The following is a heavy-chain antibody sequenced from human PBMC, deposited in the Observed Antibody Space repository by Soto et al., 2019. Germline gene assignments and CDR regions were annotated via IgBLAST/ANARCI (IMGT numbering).Heavy chain of an antibody. V-gene: IGHV1-69*13. J-gene: IGHJ4*02. CDR1: GGTFSSYA. CDR3: ARVPYCIGGSCYLIFDY. Sequence: SVKVSCKASGGTFSSYAISWVRQAPGQGLEWMGGIIPIFGTANYAQKFQGRVTITADESTSTAYMELSSLRSEDTAVYYCARVPYCIGGSCYLIFDYWGQGTLVTVSS. D-gene: IGHD2-15*01. CDR2: IIPIFGTA.